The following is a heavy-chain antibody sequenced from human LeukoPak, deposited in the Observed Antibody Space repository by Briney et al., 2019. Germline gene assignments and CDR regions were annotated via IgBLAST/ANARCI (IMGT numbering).Heavy chain of an antibody. J-gene: IGHJ5*02. CDR3: ARDALYDILTGYPEMNWFDP. V-gene: IGHV1-18*01. D-gene: IGHD3-9*01. Sequence: ASVKVSCKASGYTFTSYGISWVRQAPGQGLEWMGWISAYNGNTNYAQKLQGRVTMTTDTSTSTAYMELRSLRPDDTAVYYCARDALYDILTGYPEMNWFDPWGQGTLVTVSS. CDR2: ISAYNGNT. CDR1: GYTFTSYG.